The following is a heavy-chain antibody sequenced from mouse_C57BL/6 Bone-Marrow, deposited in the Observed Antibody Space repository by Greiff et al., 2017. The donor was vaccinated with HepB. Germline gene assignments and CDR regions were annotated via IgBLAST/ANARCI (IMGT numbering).Heavy chain of an antibody. J-gene: IGHJ3*01. CDR3: ARSAHGYYAFWFAY. CDR1: GYTFTSYW. CDR2: INPSSGYT. V-gene: IGHV1-7*01. D-gene: IGHD2-3*01. Sequence: QVQLKESGAELAKPGASVKLSCKASGYTFTSYWMHWVKQRPGQGLEWIGYINPSSGYTKYNQKFKDKATLTADKSSSTAYMQLSSLTYEDSAVYDCARSAHGYYAFWFAYWGQGTLVTVSA.